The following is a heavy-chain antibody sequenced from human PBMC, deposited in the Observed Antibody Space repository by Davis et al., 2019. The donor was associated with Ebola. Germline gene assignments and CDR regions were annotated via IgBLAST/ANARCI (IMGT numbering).Heavy chain of an antibody. J-gene: IGHJ5*02. CDR1: GGSISNYY. V-gene: IGHV4-4*07. CDR3: ARGVWLGDNWFDP. D-gene: IGHD6-19*01. CDR2: IYPSGST. Sequence: PSETLSLTCSVSGGSISNYYWSWIRQPAEKGLEWIGRIYPSGSTNYKPSLKGRVTMSIDTSNNQFSLKVNSVTAADTAIYYCARGVWLGDNWFDPWGQGIPVTVSS.